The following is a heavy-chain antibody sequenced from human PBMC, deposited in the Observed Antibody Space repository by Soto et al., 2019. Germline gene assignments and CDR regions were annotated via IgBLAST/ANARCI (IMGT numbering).Heavy chain of an antibody. J-gene: IGHJ6*02. D-gene: IGHD2-2*01. CDR2: IKSITDGGTT. CDR1: GITFSNAW. CDR3: TTDSADIVVVPATFGMDV. Sequence: LRLSCAASGITFSNAWMTWVRQAPGKGLEWVGRIKSITDGGTTDYAAPVKGRFTISRDDSKDTLYLQMNNLKTEDTAVYHCTTDSADIVVVPATFGMDVWGQGTTVTVSS. V-gene: IGHV3-15*01.